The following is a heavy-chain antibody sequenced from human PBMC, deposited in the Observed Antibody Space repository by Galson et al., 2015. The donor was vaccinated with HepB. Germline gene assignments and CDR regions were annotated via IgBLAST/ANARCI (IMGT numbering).Heavy chain of an antibody. CDR1: GYTFTSYG. Sequence: SVKVSCKASGYTFTSYGISWVRQAPGQGLEWMGWISAYNGNTNYAQKLQGRVTMTTDTSTSTAYMELSSLRSEDTAVYYCARGQRHYGSGSWVYWGQGTLVTVSS. V-gene: IGHV1-18*04. CDR2: ISAYNGNT. CDR3: ARGQRHYGSGSWVY. D-gene: IGHD3-10*01. J-gene: IGHJ4*02.